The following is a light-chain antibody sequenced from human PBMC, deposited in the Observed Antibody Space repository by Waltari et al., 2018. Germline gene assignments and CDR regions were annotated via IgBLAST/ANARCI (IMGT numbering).Light chain of an antibody. J-gene: IGLJ3*02. CDR2: DVS. CDR3: TSSSTSTTRV. V-gene: IGLV2-14*03. CDR1: SSAVDFYHY. Sequence: QSALTQPASVSGSPGPSIPLSSPGTSSAVDFYHYFSWYQQHPGKAPRLMIYDVSNRPSGVSNRFSGSKSGNTASLTISGLQAEDEADYYCTSSSTSTTRVFGGGTKLTVL.